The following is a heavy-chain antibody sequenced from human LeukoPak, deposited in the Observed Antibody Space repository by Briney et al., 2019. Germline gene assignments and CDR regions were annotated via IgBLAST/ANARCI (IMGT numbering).Heavy chain of an antibody. CDR3: ARDKSLKGAAIRTTITTFVPNDY. J-gene: IGHJ4*02. CDR2: IKQDGSEK. V-gene: IGHV3-7*03. Sequence: PGGSLRLSCAASGFTFSSYWMSWVRQAPGKGLEWVANIKQDGSEKYYVDSVKGRFTISRDNAKNSLYLQMNSLRAEDTAVYYCARDKSLKGAAIRTTITTFVPNDYWGQGTLVTVSS. D-gene: IGHD4-11*01. CDR1: GFTFSSYW.